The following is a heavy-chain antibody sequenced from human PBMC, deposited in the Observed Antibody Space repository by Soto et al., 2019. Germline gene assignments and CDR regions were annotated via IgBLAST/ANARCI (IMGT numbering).Heavy chain of an antibody. CDR1: GDSLNSGSFF. CDR2: IYFTGTT. V-gene: IGHV4-39*01. J-gene: IGHJ4*02. CDR3: VRRGAVAGSQFDF. D-gene: IGHD6-19*01. Sequence: QLQLQESGPGLVKPSETLSLTCTVSGDSLNSGSFFWGWIRQPPGKGLEWIGHIYFTGTTSYNPSLKSRVTMFVDTSKNKFSLRLTSVTAADTAVYYCVRRGAVAGSQFDFWGQGTLVNVSS.